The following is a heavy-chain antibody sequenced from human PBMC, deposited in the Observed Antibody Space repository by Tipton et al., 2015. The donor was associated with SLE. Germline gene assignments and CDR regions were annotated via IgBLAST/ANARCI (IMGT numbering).Heavy chain of an antibody. D-gene: IGHD5-12*01. CDR3: ARDSVSGYDPSY. CDR2: MHNSGDS. V-gene: IGHV4-59*11. Sequence: TLSLTCKVSGISISTHYWSWIRQPPGKGLEWIGQMHNSGDSTYNPSLKSRVTMSVGTSKNHFSLKLTSVIAADTAVYYCARDSVSGYDPSYWGQGTLVTVSS. CDR1: GISISTHY. J-gene: IGHJ4*02.